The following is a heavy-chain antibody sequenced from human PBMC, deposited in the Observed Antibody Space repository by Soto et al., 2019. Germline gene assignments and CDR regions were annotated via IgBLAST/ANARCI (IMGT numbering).Heavy chain of an antibody. Sequence: PSETLSLTCTVSGGSISSGGYYWSWIRQHPGKGLEWIGYIYYSGSTYYNPSLKSRVTISVDTSKNQFSLKLSSVTAADTAVYYCARELLWFGESISYYFDYWGQGTLVTVSS. CDR3: ARELLWFGESISYYFDY. CDR1: GGSISSGGYY. J-gene: IGHJ4*02. D-gene: IGHD3-10*01. V-gene: IGHV4-31*03. CDR2: IYYSGST.